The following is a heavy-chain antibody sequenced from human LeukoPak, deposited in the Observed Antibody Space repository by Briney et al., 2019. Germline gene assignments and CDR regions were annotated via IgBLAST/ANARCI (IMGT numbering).Heavy chain of an antibody. J-gene: IGHJ4*02. Sequence: GGSLRLSCAASGFTFSNAWMSWVRQAPGKGLEWVGRIKSKTDGGTTDYAVPVKGRFTISRDDSRNTLYLQMNSLKTEDTAVYYCTTPIGGYCSSTSCYRWDFDYWGQGTLVTVSS. V-gene: IGHV3-15*01. CDR2: IKSKTDGGTT. CDR3: TTPIGGYCSSTSCYRWDFDY. CDR1: GFTFSNAW. D-gene: IGHD2-2*02.